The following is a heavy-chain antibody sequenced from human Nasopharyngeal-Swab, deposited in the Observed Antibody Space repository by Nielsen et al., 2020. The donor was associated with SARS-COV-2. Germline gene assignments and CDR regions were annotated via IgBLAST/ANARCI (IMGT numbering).Heavy chain of an antibody. CDR1: GGSISRYY. D-gene: IGHD3-10*01. CDR2: IYYSGST. Sequence: PETLSLACIVSGGSISRYYWSWIRQPPGKGLEWIGSIYYSGSTNYNRSLKCRVTISVDTSKNQFSLKLSSVTAADPAVYYFARIWFGVGYYYYYYMDVWGKGTTVTVSS. V-gene: IGHV4-59*08. J-gene: IGHJ6*03. CDR3: ARIWFGVGYYYYYYMDV.